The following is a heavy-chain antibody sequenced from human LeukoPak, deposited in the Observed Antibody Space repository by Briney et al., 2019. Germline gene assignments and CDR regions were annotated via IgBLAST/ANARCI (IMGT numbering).Heavy chain of an antibody. D-gene: IGHD6-13*01. CDR2: INANSGDT. V-gene: IGHV1-2*02. J-gene: IGHJ4*02. Sequence: ASVKVSCKTSGFTFTGYYMHWVRQAPGQGLEWMGWINANSGDTNYAQKFQGRVTMTRDTTISTAYMELSRLRSGDTALYYCARDVSSSGCIDQWGQGTLVTVSS. CDR3: ARDVSSSGCIDQ. CDR1: GFTFTGYY.